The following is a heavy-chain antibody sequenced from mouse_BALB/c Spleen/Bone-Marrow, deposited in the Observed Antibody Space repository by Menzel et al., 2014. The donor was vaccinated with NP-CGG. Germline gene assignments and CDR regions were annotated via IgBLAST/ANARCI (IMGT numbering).Heavy chain of an antibody. CDR2: VWGDGST. J-gene: IGHJ3*01. Sequence: VQLVESGPGLVAPSQSLSITCTVSGFSLTGYAVHWVRRPPGKGLEWLGMVWGDGSTDFNSALKSRLNISKDTSKSQVFLKMDSLQTDDTARYYCARDTTVVLTFAFWGQGTLVTVSA. D-gene: IGHD1-1*01. CDR1: GFSLTGYA. V-gene: IGHV2-6-7*01. CDR3: ARDTTVVLTFAF.